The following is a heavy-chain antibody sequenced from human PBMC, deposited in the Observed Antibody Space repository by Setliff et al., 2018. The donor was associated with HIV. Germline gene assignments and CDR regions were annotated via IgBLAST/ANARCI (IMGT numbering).Heavy chain of an antibody. V-gene: IGHV4-34*01. CDR3: ARQSTVAAAGFDF. CDR2: INRSGSA. CDR1: GGSFSGHS. J-gene: IGHJ4*02. D-gene: IGHD6-13*01. Sequence: KPSETLSLTCAVYGGSFSGHSWTWIRQPPGKGLEWIGEINRSGSANYNRSLKSRVTMSVDTSKRQFSLKLDSVTAADTAIYYCARQSTVAAAGFDFWGQRTLVTVSS.